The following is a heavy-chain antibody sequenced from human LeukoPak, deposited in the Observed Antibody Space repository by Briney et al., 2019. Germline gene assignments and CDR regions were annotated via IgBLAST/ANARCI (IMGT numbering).Heavy chain of an antibody. CDR1: GFTFRSYW. Sequence: GGSLRLSCEASGFTFRSYWMSWVRQAPGKGLEWVANINQDESKKYYVDSVKGRFTISRDNSKNTLYLQMNSLGVEDTAVYYCAKAIGQWSFDLWGRGALVIVSS. CDR3: AKAIGQWSFDL. J-gene: IGHJ2*01. V-gene: IGHV3-7*03. CDR2: INQDESKK. D-gene: IGHD2-21*01.